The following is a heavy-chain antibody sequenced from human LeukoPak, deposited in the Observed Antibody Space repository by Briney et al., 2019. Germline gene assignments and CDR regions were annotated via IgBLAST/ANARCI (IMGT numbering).Heavy chain of an antibody. CDR1: GGSFSVYY. J-gene: IGHJ4*02. CDR3: ARGVYIAAAQYGY. V-gene: IGHV4-59*01. D-gene: IGHD6-13*01. Sequence: SETLSLTCAVYGGSFSVYYWSWIRQPPGKGLEWVGYIYYSGTTNYNPSLKSRVTISVDTSKNQFSLKLSSVTAADTAVYYCARGVYIAAAQYGYWGQGTLVTVSS. CDR2: IYYSGTT.